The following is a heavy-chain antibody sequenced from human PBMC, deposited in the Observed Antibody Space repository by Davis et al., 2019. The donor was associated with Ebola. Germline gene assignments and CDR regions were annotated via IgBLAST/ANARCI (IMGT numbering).Heavy chain of an antibody. V-gene: IGHV4-38-2*02. J-gene: IGHJ4*02. CDR2: ISHSGST. Sequence: SETLSLTCSVSGFSISGGYYWGWIRQAPGKGMEWIGSISHSGSTYFTPSLASRVTISIDTSKNQFSLSLSSVTAADTAVYYCARGDSYYDPSGYYAGPEAPDHWGQGTLVSVSS. CDR3: ARGDSYYDPSGYYAGPEAPDH. CDR1: GFSISGGYY. D-gene: IGHD3-22*01.